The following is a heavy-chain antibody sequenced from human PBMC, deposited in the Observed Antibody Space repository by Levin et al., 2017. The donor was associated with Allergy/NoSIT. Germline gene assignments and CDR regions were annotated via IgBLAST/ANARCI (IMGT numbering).Heavy chain of an antibody. V-gene: IGHV4-4*07. CDR2: IYNSGST. CDR1: GGSISYAY. CDR3: ARGFGRDYYDSSGHYVSWSFDL. Sequence: SQTLSLTCNVSGGSISYAYWNWIRQSAGKRLEWIGRIYNSGSTDYNPSLTSRVTMSVDMAKKQFALNLSSVTAADTAVYYCARGFGRDYYDSSGHYVSWSFDLWGHGTLVTVSS. J-gene: IGHJ2*01. D-gene: IGHD3-22*01.